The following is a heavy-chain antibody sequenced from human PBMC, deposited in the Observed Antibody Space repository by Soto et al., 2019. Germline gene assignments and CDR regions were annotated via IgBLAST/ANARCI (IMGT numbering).Heavy chain of an antibody. J-gene: IGHJ5*02. CDR3: ARAHRDRQLVWGFDP. Sequence: SETLALTCAVYGGSFSGYYWSWIRQPPGKGLEWIGEINHSGSTNYNPSLKSRVTISVDTSKNQFSLKLSSVTAADTAVYYCARAHRDRQLVWGFDPWGQGTMVTVSS. CDR2: INHSGST. V-gene: IGHV4-34*01. D-gene: IGHD6-13*01. CDR1: GGSFSGYY.